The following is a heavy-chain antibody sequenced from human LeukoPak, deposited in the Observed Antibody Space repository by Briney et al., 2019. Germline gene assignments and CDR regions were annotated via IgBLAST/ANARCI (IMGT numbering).Heavy chain of an antibody. Sequence: SGTLSLTCAVSGGSISSSHWWSWVRQPPGKGLEWIGEIYHSGSTNYNPSLKSRVTISVDKSKNQFSLKLSSVTAADTAVYYCARGHSSSWYYFDYWGQGALVTVSS. V-gene: IGHV4-4*02. J-gene: IGHJ4*02. CDR1: GGSISSSHW. CDR3: ARGHSSSWYYFDY. D-gene: IGHD6-13*01. CDR2: IYHSGST.